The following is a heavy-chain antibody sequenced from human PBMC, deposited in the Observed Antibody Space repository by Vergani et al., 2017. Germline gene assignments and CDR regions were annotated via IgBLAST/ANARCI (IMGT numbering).Heavy chain of an antibody. J-gene: IGHJ4*02. CDR3: ARQPIVGAAD. D-gene: IGHD1-26*01. V-gene: IGHV4-59*01. CDR1: GGSISSYY. Sequence: QVQLQESGPGLVKPSETLSLTCTVSGGSISSYYWSWIRQPPGKGLEWIGSIYYSGSTNYNPSLQSRVTISVDTSKNQFSLKLSSVTAADTAVYYCARQPIVGAADWGQGTLVTVSS. CDR2: IYYSGST.